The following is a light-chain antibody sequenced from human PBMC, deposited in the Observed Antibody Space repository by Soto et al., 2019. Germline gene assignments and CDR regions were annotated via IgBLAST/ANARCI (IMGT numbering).Light chain of an antibody. CDR2: EVN. V-gene: IGLV2-23*02. CDR1: SSDVGSYDR. Sequence: QSALTQPASVSGSPGQSITISCTVTSSDVGSYDRVSWYQHHPGKAPTLMIYEVNKRPSGVSNRFSGSKSGNTASLTISGLQPEDEADYYCCSSVGGPIWVFGGGTKLTVL. J-gene: IGLJ3*02. CDR3: CSSVGGPIWV.